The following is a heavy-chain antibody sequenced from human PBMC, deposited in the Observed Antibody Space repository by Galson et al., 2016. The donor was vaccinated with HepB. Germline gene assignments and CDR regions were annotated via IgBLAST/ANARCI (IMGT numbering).Heavy chain of an antibody. CDR3: AVLLVYVRV. Sequence: SETMSLTCTVSGGSVSSTDYYWGWIRQSPGRGLEWIASPFYGGHTYYNPSLRSRVRMSADTSKSQFSLELTSVTAADTAVYYCAVLLVYVRVWGQGTPVAVSS. V-gene: IGHV4-39*01. J-gene: IGHJ4*02. D-gene: IGHD2-8*01. CDR1: GGSVSSTDYY. CDR2: PFYGGHT.